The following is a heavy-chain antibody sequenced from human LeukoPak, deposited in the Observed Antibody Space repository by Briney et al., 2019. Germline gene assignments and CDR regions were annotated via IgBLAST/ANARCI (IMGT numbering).Heavy chain of an antibody. Sequence: ASVKVSCKASGYTFTGYYMHWVRQAPGQGLEWMGWISAYNGNTNYAQNLQGRVTMTTDTSTSTAYMELRSLRSDDTAVYYCARVSSIAADYYYYYYMDVWGKGTTVAVSS. V-gene: IGHV1-18*04. D-gene: IGHD6-6*01. CDR2: ISAYNGNT. CDR3: ARVSSIAADYYYYYYMDV. CDR1: GYTFTGYY. J-gene: IGHJ6*03.